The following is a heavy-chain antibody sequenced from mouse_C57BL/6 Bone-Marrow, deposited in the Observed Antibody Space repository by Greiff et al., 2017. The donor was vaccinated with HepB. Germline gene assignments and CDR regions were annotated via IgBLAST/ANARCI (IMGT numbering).Heavy chain of an antibody. D-gene: IGHD1-1*01. Sequence: VQLQQSGAELVRPGASVTLSCKASGYTFTDYEMHWVKQTPVHGLEWIGAIDPETGGTAYNQKFKGKAILTADKSSSTAYMELRSLTSEDSAVYYCTSHYYGSSYEYFDVWGTGTTVTVAS. CDR2: IDPETGGT. CDR1: GYTFTDYE. CDR3: TSHYYGSSYEYFDV. V-gene: IGHV1-15*01. J-gene: IGHJ1*03.